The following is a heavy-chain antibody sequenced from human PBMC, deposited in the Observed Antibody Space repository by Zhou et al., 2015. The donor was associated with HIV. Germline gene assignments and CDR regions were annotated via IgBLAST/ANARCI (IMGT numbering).Heavy chain of an antibody. V-gene: IGHV1-69*01. CDR1: GDSFSIYS. J-gene: IGHJ4*02. Sequence: QVHLVQSGAEVKTPGSSVKVSCKASGDSFSIYSIAWVRQAPGQGLEWMGGIVPIIGSPTYAEKFQGRVTITADESTSTAYMELSSLRSEDTAVYYCARAIFPRGSSGWPKFDYWGQGTLVTSPQ. CDR3: ARAIFPRGSSGWPKFDY. D-gene: IGHD6-19*01. CDR2: IVPIIGSP.